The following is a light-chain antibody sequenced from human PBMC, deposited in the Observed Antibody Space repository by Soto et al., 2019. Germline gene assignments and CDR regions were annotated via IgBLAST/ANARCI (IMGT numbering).Light chain of an antibody. J-gene: IGLJ3*02. Sequence: QSALTQPASVSGSPGQSITISGTGTSSDVGGYNYVSWYQQHPGKAPKLMIYEVSNRPSGVSNRFSGSKSGNTASLTISGLQAEDEADYYCTSYTTSSTHWVFGGGTKVTVL. CDR3: TSYTTSSTHWV. CDR1: SSDVGGYNY. V-gene: IGLV2-14*01. CDR2: EVS.